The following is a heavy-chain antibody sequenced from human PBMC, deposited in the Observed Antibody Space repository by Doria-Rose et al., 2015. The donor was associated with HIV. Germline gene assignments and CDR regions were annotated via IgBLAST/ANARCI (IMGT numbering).Heavy chain of an antibody. CDR1: GASVSSRGYY. Sequence: QPQQWGPGLVKPSATLSLICRVSGASVSSRGYYWNWIRQVPGKGLESLGYTYYTGTSDYSPSLKSRLNMAVDTSKNQFSLKLSFVTVADTAVYYCARMGSYRELDYWAQGALVIVS. D-gene: IGHD3-3*01. CDR2: TYYTGTS. V-gene: IGHV4-31*03. CDR3: ARMGSYRELDY. J-gene: IGHJ4*02.